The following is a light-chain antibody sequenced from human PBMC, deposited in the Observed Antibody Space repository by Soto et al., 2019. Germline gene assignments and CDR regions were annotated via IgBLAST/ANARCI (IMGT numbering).Light chain of an antibody. J-gene: IGKJ5*01. Sequence: EIGMTQSPATLSVSPGERATLSCRASQSININLAWYQQKPGQAPSLLIYGASTRATGLPARFSGSGSGTELTIIISSLQSEDPEVYDCQQYDNWPITFGQGTRLEIK. CDR1: QSININ. V-gene: IGKV3-15*01. CDR2: GAS. CDR3: QQYDNWPIT.